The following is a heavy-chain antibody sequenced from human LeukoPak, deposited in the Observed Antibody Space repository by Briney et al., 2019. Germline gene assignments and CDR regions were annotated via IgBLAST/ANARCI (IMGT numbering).Heavy chain of an antibody. CDR2: IYSGDTT. Sequence: GGSLRLSCAASGFTVSTKYMNWLGQAPGKGLEWVSVIYSGDTTFYADSVRGKFTISRDNFKNTLYLQMNSLRAEDTAVYYCASILRSSSGYYFDYWGQGTLVTVSS. J-gene: IGHJ4*02. D-gene: IGHD3-10*01. CDR1: GFTVSTKY. CDR3: ASILRSSSGYYFDY. V-gene: IGHV3-66*01.